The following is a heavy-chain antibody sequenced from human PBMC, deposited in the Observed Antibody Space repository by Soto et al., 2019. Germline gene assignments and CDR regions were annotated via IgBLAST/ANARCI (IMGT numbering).Heavy chain of an antibody. Sequence: EVQLVESGGGLVQPGGSLRLSCAASGFTFSSYWMHWVRHAPGKGLVWVSRINSDGRSTSYADSVKGRFTISRDNSKNGLSRHMNGLRVEDQAVYYCATYSYGYKAYYYYGMDVWFQGTTVTVSS. V-gene: IGHV3-74*01. CDR3: ATYSYGYKAYYYYGMDV. D-gene: IGHD5-18*01. J-gene: IGHJ6*02. CDR2: INSDGRST. CDR1: GFTFSSYW.